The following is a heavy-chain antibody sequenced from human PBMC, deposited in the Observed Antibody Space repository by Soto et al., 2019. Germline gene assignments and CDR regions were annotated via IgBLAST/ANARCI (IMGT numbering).Heavy chain of an antibody. CDR1: GGTFRSYA. J-gene: IGHJ4*02. D-gene: IGHD6-13*01. CDR3: TSTPISSSWSLDY. V-gene: IGHV1-69*01. Sequence: QVQLVQSGAEVKKPGSSVKVSCKASGGTFRSYAINWVRQAPGQGLEYMGGIIPVFGTVNYAQKFQGKVTITADESTGTAYMDLNSLSSEDTAVFYCTSTPISSSWSLDYWGQGTLVTVSS. CDR2: IIPVFGTV.